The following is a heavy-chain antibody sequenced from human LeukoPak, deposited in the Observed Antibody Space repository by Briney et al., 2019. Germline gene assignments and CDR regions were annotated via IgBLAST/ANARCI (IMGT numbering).Heavy chain of an antibody. CDR2: ISYDGSNK. V-gene: IGHV3-30*18. Sequence: PGGSLRLSCAASGFTFSSYGMHWVRQAPGKGLEWVAVISYDGSNKYYADPVKGRFTISRDNSKNTLYLQMNSLRAEDTAVYYCAKDLGGLHYFDYWGQGTLVTVSS. CDR3: AKDLGGLHYFDY. CDR1: GFTFSSYG. J-gene: IGHJ4*02. D-gene: IGHD3-16*01.